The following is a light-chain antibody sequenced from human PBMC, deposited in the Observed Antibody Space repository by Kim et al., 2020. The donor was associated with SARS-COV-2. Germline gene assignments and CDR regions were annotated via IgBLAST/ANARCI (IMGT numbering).Light chain of an antibody. V-gene: IGKV1-5*03. Sequence: AAVGDRDTITCRASQNINSWLAWDQQKPGKAPKRLIYKASSLESGVPSRFSGSGAGTEFTLTISSLQPDDFATYYCQQYKTYPCTFGQGTKGDIK. CDR1: QNINSW. J-gene: IGKJ1*01. CDR3: QQYKTYPCT. CDR2: KAS.